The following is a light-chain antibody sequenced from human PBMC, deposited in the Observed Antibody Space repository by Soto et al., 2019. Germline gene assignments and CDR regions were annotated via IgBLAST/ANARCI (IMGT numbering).Light chain of an antibody. CDR1: QSVGRNF. CDR2: GAS. J-gene: IGKJ4*01. CDR3: HQYAASPLT. Sequence: EIVLTQSPGTLSLSPGESTTLSCRASQSVGRNFLAWYQQKPGRAPRLLIHGASYRATGVPDRFSGSGSETDFTLTISRLEPEDFAVYYCHQYAASPLTFGEGTKVEIK. V-gene: IGKV3-20*01.